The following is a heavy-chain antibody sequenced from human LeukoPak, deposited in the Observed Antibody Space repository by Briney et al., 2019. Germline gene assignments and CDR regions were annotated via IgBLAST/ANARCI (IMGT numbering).Heavy chain of an antibody. CDR1: GFTFSNAW. CDR3: AKNRVLLWFGDLDY. CDR2: ISYDGSNK. J-gene: IGHJ4*02. D-gene: IGHD3-10*01. Sequence: PGGSLRLSCAASGFTFSNAWMSWARQAPGKGLEWVALISYDGSNKYYADSVKGRFTISRDNSKNTLYLQMNSLRAEDTAVYYCAKNRVLLWFGDLDYWGQGTLVTVSS. V-gene: IGHV3-30*18.